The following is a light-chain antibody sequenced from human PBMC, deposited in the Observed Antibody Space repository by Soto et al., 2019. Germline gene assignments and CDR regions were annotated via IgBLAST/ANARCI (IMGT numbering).Light chain of an antibody. V-gene: IGLV1-44*01. CDR1: SSNIGSNT. J-gene: IGLJ2*01. CDR2: SNS. Sequence: QSVLTQPPSASGTPGQRVTISCSGSSSNIGSNTVHWYQQLPGTAPKLLIYSNSQRPSGVPDRFSGSKSGTSASLAISGLQSEDEADYYCAAWDDSLIGPVFGGGTKLTVL. CDR3: AAWDDSLIGPV.